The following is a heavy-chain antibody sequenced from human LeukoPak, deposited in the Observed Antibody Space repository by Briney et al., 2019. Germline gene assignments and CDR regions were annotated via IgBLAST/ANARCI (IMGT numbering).Heavy chain of an antibody. CDR1: GYSFTSYW. D-gene: IGHD5-24*01. CDR2: ICPGDSDT. J-gene: IGHJ4*02. V-gene: IGHV5-51*01. CDR3: ARGARATIRTFDY. Sequence: GESLKISCKGSGYSFTSYWIGWVRQMPGKGLEWMGIICPGDSDTRYSPSFQGQVTISADKSISTAYLQWSSLKASDTAMYYCARGARATIRTFDYWGQGTLVTVSS.